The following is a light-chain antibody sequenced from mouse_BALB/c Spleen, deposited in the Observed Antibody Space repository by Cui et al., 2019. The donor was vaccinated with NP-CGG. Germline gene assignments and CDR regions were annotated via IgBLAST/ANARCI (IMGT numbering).Light chain of an antibody. J-gene: IGLJ1*01. V-gene: IGLV1*01. CDR3: ALRYSNQWV. Sequence: QAVVTHESSLTTLPGETVTLICRSSTVAHTISNYAQWVQEKPEYLFPGLIGGTKHRAPGVPARFSSSLNGDKAALTIKGAQTGDGAIYFCALRYSNQWVFGGGTKTDCP. CDR2: GTK. CDR1: TVAHTISNY.